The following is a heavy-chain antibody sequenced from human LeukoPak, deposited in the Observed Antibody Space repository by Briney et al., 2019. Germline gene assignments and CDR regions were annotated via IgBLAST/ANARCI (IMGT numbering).Heavy chain of an antibody. CDR1: GFTFCTYN. J-gene: IGHJ3*02. CDR3: ARDVGASAPDAFDI. Sequence: GGSLRLSCAASGFTFCTYNMNWVRQAPGKGLEWVSSISSSSNYIYYADSVKGRFTISRDNAKNSLYLQMNSLRAEDTDVYYCARDVGASAPDAFDIWGQGTMVTVSS. CDR2: ISSSSNYI. D-gene: IGHD1-26*01. V-gene: IGHV3-21*01.